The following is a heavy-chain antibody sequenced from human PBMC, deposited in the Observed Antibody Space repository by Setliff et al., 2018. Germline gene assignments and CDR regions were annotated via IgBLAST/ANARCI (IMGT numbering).Heavy chain of an antibody. CDR3: ARARGEQQLGHYYYYYGMDV. CDR2: ISGSGGST. Sequence: GGSLRLSCAASGFTFSSYAMSWVRQAPGKGLEWVSAISGSGGSTYYADSVKGRFTISRDSAKNSLYLQMNSLRAEETAVYYFARARGEQQLGHYYYYYGMDVWGQGTTVTVSS. V-gene: IGHV3-23*01. J-gene: IGHJ6*02. D-gene: IGHD6-13*01. CDR1: GFTFSSYA.